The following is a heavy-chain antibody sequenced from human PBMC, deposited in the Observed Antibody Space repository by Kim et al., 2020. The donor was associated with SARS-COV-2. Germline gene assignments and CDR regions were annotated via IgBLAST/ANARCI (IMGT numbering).Heavy chain of an antibody. Sequence: ASVKVSCKASGYTFTSYYMHWVRQAPGQGLEWMGIINPSGGSTSYAQKFQGRVTMTRDTSTSTVYMELSSLRSEDTAVYYCARGGHYYDSSGYFVFDYWGQGTLVTVSS. CDR2: INPSGGST. D-gene: IGHD3-22*01. V-gene: IGHV1-46*01. CDR1: GYTFTSYY. CDR3: ARGGHYYDSSGYFVFDY. J-gene: IGHJ4*02.